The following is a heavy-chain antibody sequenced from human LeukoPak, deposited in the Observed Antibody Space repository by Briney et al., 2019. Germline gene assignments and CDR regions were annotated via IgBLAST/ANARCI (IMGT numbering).Heavy chain of an antibody. D-gene: IGHD1-14*01. CDR2: INHSGST. J-gene: IGHJ5*02. CDR1: GGSFSGYY. Sequence: SETLSLTCAVYGGSFSGYYWSWIRQPPGKGLEWIGEINHSGSTNYNPSLKSRVTISVDTSKNQFSLKLSSVTAADTAVYYCARGRGFGNRRNWFDXXXQGXXXTVXS. V-gene: IGHV4-34*01. CDR3: ARGRGFGNRRNWFDX.